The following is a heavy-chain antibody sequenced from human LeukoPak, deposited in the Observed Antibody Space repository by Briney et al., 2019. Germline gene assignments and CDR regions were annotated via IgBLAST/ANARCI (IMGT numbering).Heavy chain of an antibody. V-gene: IGHV3-7*01. D-gene: IGHD3-22*01. J-gene: IGHJ4*02. CDR1: GFTFSSYW. CDR2: IKQDGSEK. Sequence: PGGSLRLSCAASGFTFSSYWTSWVRQAPGKGLEWVANIKQDGSEKYYVDSVKGRFTISRDNAKNSLYLQMDSLRAEDTAVYYCARDSYYDPIWGQGTLVTVSS. CDR3: ARDSYYDPI.